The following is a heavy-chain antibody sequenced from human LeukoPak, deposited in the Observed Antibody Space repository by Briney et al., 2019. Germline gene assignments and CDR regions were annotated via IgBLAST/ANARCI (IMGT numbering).Heavy chain of an antibody. D-gene: IGHD6-19*01. V-gene: IGHV3-7*01. CDR2: IKQDGSEK. J-gene: IGHJ6*03. CDR3: ARDCPYVAGYYYYYYMDV. CDR1: GFTFSSYW. Sequence: GGSLRLSCAASGFTFSSYWMSWVRQAPGKGLEWVANIKQDGSEKYYVDSVKGRFTISRDNAKNSLYLQMNSLRAEDTAVYYCARDCPYVAGYYYYYYMDVWGKGTTVTVSS.